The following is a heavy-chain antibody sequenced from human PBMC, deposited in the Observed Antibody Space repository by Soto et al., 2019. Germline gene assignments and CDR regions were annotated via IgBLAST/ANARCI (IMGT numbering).Heavy chain of an antibody. D-gene: IGHD3-10*01. CDR3: ARLLWFGELPKSNWFDP. CDR1: GGSISSGGYS. V-gene: IGHV4-30-2*01. Sequence: PSETLSLTCAVSGGSISSGGYSWSWIRQPPGKGLEWIGYIYHSGSTYYNPSLKSRVTISVDRSKNQFSLKLSSVTAADTAVYYCARLLWFGELPKSNWFDPWGQGTLVT. CDR2: IYHSGST. J-gene: IGHJ5*02.